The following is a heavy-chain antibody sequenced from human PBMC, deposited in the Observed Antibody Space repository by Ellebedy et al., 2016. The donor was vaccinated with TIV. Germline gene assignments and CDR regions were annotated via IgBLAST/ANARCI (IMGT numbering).Heavy chain of an antibody. CDR2: IYSGGNT. CDR3: ASSPSQGY. CDR1: GFTVSNNY. Sequence: PGGSLRLSCAAPGFTVSNNYMSWVRQAPGKGLEWVSVIYSGGNTFYAESVNGRFTISRDSSQNTLYLQMDSLRAEDTAVYYCASSPSQGYWGQGTLVTVSS. J-gene: IGHJ4*02. V-gene: IGHV3-53*01.